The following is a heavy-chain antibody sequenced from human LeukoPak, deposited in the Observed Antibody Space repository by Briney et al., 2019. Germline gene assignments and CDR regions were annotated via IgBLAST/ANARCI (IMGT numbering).Heavy chain of an antibody. CDR1: GGSISSYY. J-gene: IGHJ6*02. V-gene: IGHV4-59*01. D-gene: IGHD2-15*01. CDR3: ARQGYCNGGSCYRLDYYYYGMDV. Sequence: SETLSLTCTVSGGSISSYYWSWIRQPPGKGLEWIGYIYYSGSTNYNPSLKSRVTISVDTSKNQFSLKLSSVTAADTAVYYCARQGYCNGGSCYRLDYYYYGMDVWGQGTTVTVSS. CDR2: IYYSGST.